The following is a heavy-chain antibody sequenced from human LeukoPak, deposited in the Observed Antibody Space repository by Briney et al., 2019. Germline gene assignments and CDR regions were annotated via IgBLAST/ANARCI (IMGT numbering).Heavy chain of an antibody. CDR3: AREHYDFWSGLHLYYYYGMDV. CDR1: GYTFTSYG. CDR2: ISAYNGNT. Sequence: ASVKVSCKASGYTFTSYGISWVRQAPGQGLEWMGWISAYNGNTNYAQKLQGRVTMTTDTSTSTAYTELRSLRSDDTAVYYCAREHYDFWSGLHLYYYYGMDVWGQGTTVTVSS. J-gene: IGHJ6*02. D-gene: IGHD3-3*01. V-gene: IGHV1-18*01.